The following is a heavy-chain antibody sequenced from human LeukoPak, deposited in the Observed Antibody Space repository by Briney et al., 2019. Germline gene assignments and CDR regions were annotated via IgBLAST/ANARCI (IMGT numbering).Heavy chain of an antibody. D-gene: IGHD3-3*01. V-gene: IGHV3-23*01. CDR1: GFTFSSYA. J-gene: IGHJ4*02. CDR3: AKGPSPYNFWSGP. CDR2: ISGSGGST. Sequence: GGSLRLYCAASGFTFSSYAMSWVRQAPGKGLEWVSAISGSGGSTYYADSVKGRFTISRDISKNTLYLQMNSLRAEDTAVYYCAKGPSPYNFWSGPWGQGTLVTVSS.